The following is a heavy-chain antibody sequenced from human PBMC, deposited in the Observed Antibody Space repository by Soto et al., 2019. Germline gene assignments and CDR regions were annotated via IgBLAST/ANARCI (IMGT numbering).Heavy chain of an antibody. D-gene: IGHD6-6*01. CDR3: SRGTSIPAAGDF. CDR1: GYTFTNYG. J-gene: IGHJ4*01. V-gene: IGHV1-18*01. Sequence: QVQLVQSGAEVKKPGASVKVSCKASGYTFTNYGINWVRQAPGQGLEWLGWVSAYNGERRYAQRVQARVIMTTDTSTTTAYIELRSLRSDDTAVYYCSRGTSIPAAGDFWCQGTLVTVSS. CDR2: VSAYNGER.